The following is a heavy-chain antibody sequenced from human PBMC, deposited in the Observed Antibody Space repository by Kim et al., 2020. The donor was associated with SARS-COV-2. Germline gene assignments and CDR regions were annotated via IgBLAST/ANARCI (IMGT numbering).Heavy chain of an antibody. CDR1: GFTFSDYA. D-gene: IGHD3-10*01. CDR3: VREGSGPGVQHFDY. V-gene: IGHV3-23*01. Sequence: GGSLRLSCAASGFTFSDYAMAWVRQAPGKGLEWISNINENSRSIAYADSVKGRFTISRDTSKNTLFLLMNSLRAEDTAVYPCVREGSGPGVQHFDYWGQG. J-gene: IGHJ4*02. CDR2: INENSRSI.